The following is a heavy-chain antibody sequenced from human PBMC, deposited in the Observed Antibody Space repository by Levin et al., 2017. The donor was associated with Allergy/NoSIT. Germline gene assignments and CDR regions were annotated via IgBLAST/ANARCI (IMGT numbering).Heavy chain of an antibody. V-gene: IGHV4-39*01. D-gene: IGHD1-7*01. CDR3: ARLNPTAGTTSWHRDDAFDI. CDR1: GGSISSSSYY. J-gene: IGHJ3*02. CDR2: IYYSGST. Sequence: SETLSLTCTVSGGSISSSSYYWGWIRQPPGKGLEWIGSIYYSGSTYYNPSLKSRVTISVDTSKNQFSLKLSSVTAADTAVYYCARLNPTAGTTSWHRDDAFDIWGQGTMVTVSS.